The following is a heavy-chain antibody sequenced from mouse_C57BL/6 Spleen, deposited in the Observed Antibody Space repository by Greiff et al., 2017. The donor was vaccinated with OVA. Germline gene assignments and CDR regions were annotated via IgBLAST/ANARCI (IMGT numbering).Heavy chain of an antibody. Sequence: EVKLMESGGGLVKPGGSLKLSCAASGFTFSDYAMHWVRQAPEKGLEWVAYISSGSSTIYYADTVKGRFTISRDNAKNTLFLQMTSLRSEDTAMYYCARNSNYSNYDYAMDYWGQGTSVTVSS. CDR1: GFTFSDYA. D-gene: IGHD2-5*01. CDR2: ISSGSSTI. CDR3: ARNSNYSNYDYAMDY. J-gene: IGHJ4*01. V-gene: IGHV5-17*01.